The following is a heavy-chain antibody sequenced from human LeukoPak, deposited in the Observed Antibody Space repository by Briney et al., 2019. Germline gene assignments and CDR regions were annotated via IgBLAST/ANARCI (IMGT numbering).Heavy chain of an antibody. Sequence: GGSLRLACAASGFTFDDYTMHWVRQAPGKGLEWVSLISWDSGSTYYADSVKGRFTISRDNNKNSLYLQMNSLRTEDTALYYCAKDNEYYDILTGYYRWFDPWGQGTLVTVSS. J-gene: IGHJ5*02. D-gene: IGHD3-9*01. CDR1: GFTFDDYT. V-gene: IGHV3-43*01. CDR3: AKDNEYYDILTGYYRWFDP. CDR2: ISWDSGST.